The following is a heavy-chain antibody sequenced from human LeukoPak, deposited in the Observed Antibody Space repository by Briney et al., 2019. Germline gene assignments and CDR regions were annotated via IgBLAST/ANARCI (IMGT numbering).Heavy chain of an antibody. CDR3: ARGAMAGATWFDP. Sequence: SETLSLTCTVSGGSISSGGYYWSWIRQHPGKGLEWIGYIHYNGNTYYNPSLKGRVTISVDTSKNQFSLRLTSVTAADTAVYYCARGAMAGATWFDPWGQGAQVTVSS. CDR2: IHYNGNT. V-gene: IGHV4-31*03. D-gene: IGHD1-26*01. CDR1: GGSISSGGYY. J-gene: IGHJ5*02.